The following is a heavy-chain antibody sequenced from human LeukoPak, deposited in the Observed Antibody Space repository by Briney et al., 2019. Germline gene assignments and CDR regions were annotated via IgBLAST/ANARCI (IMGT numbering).Heavy chain of an antibody. Sequence: GRSLRLSCVASGFTFSIYAMHWVRQAPGKGLEWVAVIWYDGSNKNYADSVKGRFTISRDNSKNTLYLQMNSLRAEDTAVYYCARGGIAVAGTPGPPYYYGMDVWGQGTPVTVSS. CDR3: ARGGIAVAGTPGPPYYYGMDV. CDR1: GFTFSIYA. V-gene: IGHV3-33*01. CDR2: IWYDGSNK. D-gene: IGHD6-19*01. J-gene: IGHJ6*02.